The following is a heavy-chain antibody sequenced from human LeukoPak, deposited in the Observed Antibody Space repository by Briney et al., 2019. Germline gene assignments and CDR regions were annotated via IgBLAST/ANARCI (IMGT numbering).Heavy chain of an antibody. Sequence: PGGSLRLSCAASGFTFSSYGMHWVRQAPGKGLEWVAFIRYDGSNKYYADSVKGRFTISRDNSKNTLYLQMNSLRAEDTAVYYCAKDIVVVPAAILLGVGVDYWGQGTLVTVSS. CDR2: IRYDGSNK. J-gene: IGHJ4*02. CDR3: AKDIVVVPAAILLGVGVDY. D-gene: IGHD2-2*02. V-gene: IGHV3-30*02. CDR1: GFTFSSYG.